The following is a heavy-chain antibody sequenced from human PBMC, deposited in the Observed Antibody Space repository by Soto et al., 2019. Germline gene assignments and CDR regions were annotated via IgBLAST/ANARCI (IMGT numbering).Heavy chain of an antibody. D-gene: IGHD3-9*01. J-gene: IGHJ6*02. Sequence: PGGSLRLSCAASGFTFSSYWMSWVRQAPGKGLEWVANIKQDGSEKYYVDSVKGRFTISRDNAKNSLYLQMNSLRAEDTAVYYCAREERGYFDWLARYYYYGMDVWGQGTTVTVSS. CDR1: GFTFSSYW. CDR3: AREERGYFDWLARYYYYGMDV. CDR2: IKQDGSEK. V-gene: IGHV3-7*05.